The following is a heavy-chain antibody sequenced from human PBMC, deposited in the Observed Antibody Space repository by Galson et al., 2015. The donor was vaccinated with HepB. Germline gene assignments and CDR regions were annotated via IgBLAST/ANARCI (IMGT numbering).Heavy chain of an antibody. CDR2: ISSSSSYT. CDR1: GFTFSDYY. V-gene: IGHV3-11*06. Sequence: LRLSCAASGFTFSDYYMSWIRQAPGKGLEWVSYISSSSSYTNYADSVKGRFTISRDNAKNSLYLQMNCLRAEDTAVYYCARVSTVTTPSGYDPWGQGTLVTVSS. D-gene: IGHD4-17*01. J-gene: IGHJ5*02. CDR3: ARVSTVTTPSGYDP.